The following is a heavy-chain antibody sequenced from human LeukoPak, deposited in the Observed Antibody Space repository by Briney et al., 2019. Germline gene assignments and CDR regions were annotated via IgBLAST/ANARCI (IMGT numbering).Heavy chain of an antibody. D-gene: IGHD6-6*01. CDR2: IYSGGST. Sequence: GGSLRLSCAASGFTVSSNYMSWVRQAPGKGLEWVSVIYSGGSTYYADSVKGRFTISRDNSKNTLYLQMNSLRAEDTAVYYCAREARPYYSSSQYLDYWGQGTLVTVSS. J-gene: IGHJ4*02. CDR1: GFTVSSNY. V-gene: IGHV3-66*02. CDR3: AREARPYYSSSQYLDY.